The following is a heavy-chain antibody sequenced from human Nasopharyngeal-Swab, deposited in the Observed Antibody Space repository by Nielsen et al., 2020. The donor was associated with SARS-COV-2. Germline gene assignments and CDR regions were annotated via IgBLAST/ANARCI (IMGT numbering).Heavy chain of an antibody. CDR2: IYYSGST. V-gene: IGHV4-39*07. CDR3: ARRAGPAVLYNWFDP. J-gene: IGHJ5*02. D-gene: IGHD3-10*01. CDR1: GGSISSSSYY. Sequence: SETLSLTCTVSGGSISSSSYYWGWIRQPPGKGLEWIVSIYYSGSTYYNPSLKSRITISVDTSKNQFSLKLSSVTAADTAVYYCARRAGPAVLYNWFDPWGQGTLVTVSS.